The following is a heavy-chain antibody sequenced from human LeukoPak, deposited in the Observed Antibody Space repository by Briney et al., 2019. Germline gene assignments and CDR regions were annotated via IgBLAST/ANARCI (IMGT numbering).Heavy chain of an antibody. CDR1: GSTFSSYG. CDR2: ISYDGSNK. J-gene: IGHJ4*02. V-gene: IGHV3-30*18. D-gene: IGHD3-22*01. CDR3: AKEWYYYDTSGYYSYFDY. Sequence: GGSLRLSCAASGSTFSSYGMHWVRQAPGKGLEWVAVISYDGSNKYYADSVNGRFTISRDNPKNTLYLQMNSLRAVDTAVYYCAKEWYYYDTSGYYSYFDYWGQGTLVTVSS.